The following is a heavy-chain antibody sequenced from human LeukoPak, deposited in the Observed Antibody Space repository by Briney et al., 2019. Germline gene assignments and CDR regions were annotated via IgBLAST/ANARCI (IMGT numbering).Heavy chain of an antibody. CDR3: ARSELITIFGALEDNYYYYGMDV. J-gene: IGHJ6*02. CDR2: ISAYNGNT. V-gene: IGHV1-18*01. Sequence: ASVKVSFKDSGYTFTSYGISWVRQAPGQGLEWMGWISAYNGNTNYAQKLQGRVTMTTDTSTSTAYMELRSLRSDDTAVYYCARSELITIFGALEDNYYYYGMDVWGQGTTVTVSS. CDR1: GYTFTSYG. D-gene: IGHD3-3*01.